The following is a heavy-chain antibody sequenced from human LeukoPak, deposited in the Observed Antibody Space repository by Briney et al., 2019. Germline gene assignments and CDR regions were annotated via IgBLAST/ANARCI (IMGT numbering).Heavy chain of an antibody. CDR3: AKKSRGSGSYYGDY. CDR2: ISGSGGST. CDR1: GFTFSSYG. Sequence: HPGGSLRLSCAASGFTFSSYGMSWVRQAPGKGLEWVSAISGSGGSTYYADSVKGRFTISRDNSKNTLYLQMNSLRAEDTAVYYCAKKSRGSGSYYGDYWGQGTLVTASS. J-gene: IGHJ4*02. D-gene: IGHD3-10*01. V-gene: IGHV3-23*01.